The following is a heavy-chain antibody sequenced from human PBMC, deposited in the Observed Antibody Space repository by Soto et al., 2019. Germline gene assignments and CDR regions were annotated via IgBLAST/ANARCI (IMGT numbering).Heavy chain of an antibody. V-gene: IGHV3-7*01. CDR3: ASYDILTGYFDY. Sequence: GGSLRLSCAASGFTFSSSWMSWVRQAPGKGLEWVANIKQDGSEKYYVDSVKGRFTISRDNAKNSLYLQMNSLRAEDTAVYYCASYDILTGYFDYWGQGTLVTVSS. CDR2: IKQDGSEK. CDR1: GFTFSSSW. D-gene: IGHD3-9*01. J-gene: IGHJ4*02.